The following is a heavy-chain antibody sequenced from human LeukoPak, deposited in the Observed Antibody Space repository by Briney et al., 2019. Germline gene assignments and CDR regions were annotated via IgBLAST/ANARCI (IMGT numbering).Heavy chain of an antibody. CDR3: ARVLYYYDSSGYYSPGYFDY. D-gene: IGHD3-22*01. J-gene: IGHJ4*02. CDR2: IYYSGST. Sequence: PSETLSPTCTVSGGSISSYYWSWIRQPPGKGLEWIGYIYYSGSTNYNTSLKSRVTISVDTSKNQFSLKLSSVTAADTAVYYCARVLYYYDSSGYYSPGYFDYWGQGTLVTVSS. CDR1: GGSISSYY. V-gene: IGHV4-59*01.